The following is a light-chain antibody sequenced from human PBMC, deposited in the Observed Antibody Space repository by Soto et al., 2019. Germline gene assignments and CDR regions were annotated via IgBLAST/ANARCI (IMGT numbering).Light chain of an antibody. CDR2: EVS. J-gene: IGLJ2*01. Sequence: QSALTQPASVSGSPGQSITISCTGTSSDVGGYNYVSWYQHHPGKAPKLMIYEVSNRPSGVSNRFSGSKSGNTASLTISGLQAEDEAAYYCSSYTTTSTLGVFGGGTKLTVL. V-gene: IGLV2-14*01. CDR3: SSYTTTSTLGV. CDR1: SSDVGGYNY.